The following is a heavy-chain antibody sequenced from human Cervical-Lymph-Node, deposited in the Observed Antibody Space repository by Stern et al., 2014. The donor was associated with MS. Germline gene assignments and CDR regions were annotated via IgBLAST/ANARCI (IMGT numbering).Heavy chain of an antibody. Sequence: VQLVQSGAEVKKPGASVKVSCKVSGYTLSEISMHWVRQAPGQGLECMGCFDPEHGETRYAQKFQGRVTMAEDRSTDTAYMELSSLRSEDTAVYYCATHRGRVTYYYGMDVWGQGTTVTVSS. D-gene: IGHD2-21*02. V-gene: IGHV1-24*01. CDR1: GYTLSEIS. J-gene: IGHJ6*02. CDR2: FDPEHGET. CDR3: ATHRGRVTYYYGMDV.